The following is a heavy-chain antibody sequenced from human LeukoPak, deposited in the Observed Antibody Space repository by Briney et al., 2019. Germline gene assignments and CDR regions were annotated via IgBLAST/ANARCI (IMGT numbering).Heavy chain of an antibody. CDR3: ARTYDFGRGPPGDAFDN. J-gene: IGHJ3*02. D-gene: IGHD3-3*01. V-gene: IGHV3-7*01. Sequence: PEGSLRLSCAASGFTFSSYWMSWVRQAPGKGLEWVANIKQDGSEKYYVDSVKGRFTISRDNAKNSLYLQMNSLRVDDTAVYYCARTYDFGRGPPGDAFDNWGPGTWVIVSS. CDR1: GFTFSSYW. CDR2: IKQDGSEK.